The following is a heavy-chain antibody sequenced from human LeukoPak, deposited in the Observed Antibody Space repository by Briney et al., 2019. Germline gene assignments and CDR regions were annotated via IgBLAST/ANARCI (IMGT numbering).Heavy chain of an antibody. CDR1: GFSFSTYW. CDR3: ARVRLFDYDSSGYPYYFDY. V-gene: IGHV3-7*03. J-gene: IGHJ4*02. CDR2: IKEDGSEK. D-gene: IGHD3-22*01. Sequence: PGGSLRLSCVASGFSFSTYWMSWVRQAPGKGLEWVANIKEDGSEKYYVDSVKGRFTMSRDNAKNSVYLQMNSLRAEDTALYHCARVRLFDYDSSGYPYYFDYWGQGTLVTVSS.